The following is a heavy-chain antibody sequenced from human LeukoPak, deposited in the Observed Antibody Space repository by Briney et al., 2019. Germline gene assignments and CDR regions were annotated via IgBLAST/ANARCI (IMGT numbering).Heavy chain of an antibody. Sequence: QPGGSLRLSCAASGFTLSSYAMHWVRHAPGRGLEGVAVISYDGSNKYYADSVKGRFTISRDNSKNTLYLQMNSLRAEDTAVYYCARGKQMATISAFDYWGQGTLVTVSS. V-gene: IGHV3-30-3*01. D-gene: IGHD5-24*01. J-gene: IGHJ4*02. CDR3: ARGKQMATISAFDY. CDR2: ISYDGSNK. CDR1: GFTLSSYA.